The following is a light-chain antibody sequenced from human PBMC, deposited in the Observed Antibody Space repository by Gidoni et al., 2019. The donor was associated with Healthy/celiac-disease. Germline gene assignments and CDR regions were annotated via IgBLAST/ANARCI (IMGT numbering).Light chain of an antibody. CDR2: AAS. CDR1: QSISSY. V-gene: IGKV1-39*01. J-gene: IGKJ2*01. Sequence: IHMTQSPSSLSASVGDRVTITCLASQSISSYLNWYQQKPGKAPKLLIYAASSLQSGVPSRFSGSGSGTDFTLTISSLQPEEFATYYCQKSYSTPHTFGQGTKLEIK. CDR3: QKSYSTPHT.